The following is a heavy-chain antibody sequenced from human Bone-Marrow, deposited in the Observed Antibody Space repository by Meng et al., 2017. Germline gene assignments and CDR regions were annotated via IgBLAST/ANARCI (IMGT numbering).Heavy chain of an antibody. CDR3: AGDIETMPR. CDR1: GYTFTSYD. J-gene: IGHJ4*02. V-gene: IGHV1-8*01. D-gene: IGHD2-15*01. Sequence: QVQLVQSGAEVKKPGGSVKVSCKASGYTFTSYDINWVRQATGQGLEWMGWMNPYNGNTGYAQKFQGRVTMTRNTSITTAYMELSSLRFEDTAVYYCAGDIETMPRWGQGTLVTVSS. CDR2: MNPYNGNT.